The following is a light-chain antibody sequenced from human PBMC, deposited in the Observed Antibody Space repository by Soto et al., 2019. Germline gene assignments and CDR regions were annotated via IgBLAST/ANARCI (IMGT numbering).Light chain of an antibody. J-gene: IGKJ1*01. CDR2: LAY. Sequence: DIVVTQSPLSLPVTPGEPASISCRTSQSLLHRNGNNYLSWFLQKPGQSPQLLIFLAYHRASGVPDRFSGSGSGTDFTLKISRVEAEDVGVYYCMEALQTTPTFGQGTKVDIQ. CDR3: MEALQTTPT. V-gene: IGKV2-28*01. CDR1: QSLLHRNGNNY.